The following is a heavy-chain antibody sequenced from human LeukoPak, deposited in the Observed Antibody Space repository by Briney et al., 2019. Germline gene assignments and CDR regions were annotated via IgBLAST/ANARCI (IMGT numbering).Heavy chain of an antibody. J-gene: IGHJ6*03. CDR2: ISSSSSTI. CDR3: ARELYCSGGSCFYYMDV. D-gene: IGHD2-15*01. V-gene: IGHV3-48*01. Sequence: GGSLRLSCAASGFTFSSYSMNWVRQAPGKGLEWVSYISSSSSTIYYADSVKGRFTISRDNAKNSLYLQMNSLRAEDTAVYYCARELYCSGGSCFYYMDVWGKGTTVTVSS. CDR1: GFTFSSYS.